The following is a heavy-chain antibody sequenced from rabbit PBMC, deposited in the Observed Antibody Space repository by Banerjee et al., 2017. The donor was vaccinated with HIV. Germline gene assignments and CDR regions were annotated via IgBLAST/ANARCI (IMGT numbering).Heavy chain of an antibody. Sequence: QEQLVESGGGLVQPEGSLTLTCTASGFIFSDNYAMCWVRQAPGKGLEWIACIYTGSGNTNYASWAKGRFTISKTSSTTVTLQMTSLTAADTATYFCARSFYTVGGAGAAYYGFKLWGQGTLVTVS. D-gene: IGHD4-2*01. V-gene: IGHV1S45*01. CDR1: GFIFSDNYA. CDR2: IYTGSGNT. J-gene: IGHJ4*01. CDR3: ARSFYTVGGAGAAYYGFKL.